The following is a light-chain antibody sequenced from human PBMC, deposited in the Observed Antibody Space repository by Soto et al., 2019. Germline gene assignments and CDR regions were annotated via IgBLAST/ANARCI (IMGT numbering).Light chain of an antibody. CDR1: QDISDY. Sequence: DIQLTQSPSFLSASVGDRVTITCRASQDISDYLAWYQQRPGKAPKLLIYAASTLQSGVPSRFSGSGSGTEFTLTISSLQPEDFATYSCQQLYSYPLTFGVGTKVEIK. CDR2: AAS. J-gene: IGKJ4*01. CDR3: QQLYSYPLT. V-gene: IGKV1-9*01.